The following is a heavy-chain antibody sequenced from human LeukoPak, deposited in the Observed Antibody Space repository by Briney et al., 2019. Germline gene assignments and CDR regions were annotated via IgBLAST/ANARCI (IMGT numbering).Heavy chain of an antibody. CDR1: GGSISSYY. V-gene: IGHV4-59*01. J-gene: IGHJ4*02. CDR2: IYYSGST. CDR3: AREASSSGYYPRPYYFDY. Sequence: PSETLSLTCTVSGGSISSYYWSWIRQPPGKGLEWIGYIYYSGSTNYNPSLKSRVTISVDTSKNQFSLKLSSVTAEDTAVYYCAREASSSGYYPRPYYFDYWGQGTLVTVSS. D-gene: IGHD3-22*01.